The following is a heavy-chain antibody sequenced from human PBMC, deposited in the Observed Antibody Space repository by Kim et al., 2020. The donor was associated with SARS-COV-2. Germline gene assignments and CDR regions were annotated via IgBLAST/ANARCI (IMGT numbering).Heavy chain of an antibody. CDR1: GYTFTSYA. J-gene: IGHJ4*02. CDR3: ARGAVTDTFDY. CDR2: INAGNGNT. D-gene: IGHD6-19*01. Sequence: ASVKVSCKASGYTFTSYAMHWVRQAPGQRLEWMGWINAGNGNTKYSQKFQGRVTITRDTSASTAYMELSSLTSEDTDVYYCARGAVTDTFDYWGQGTLVTVSS. V-gene: IGHV1-3*01.